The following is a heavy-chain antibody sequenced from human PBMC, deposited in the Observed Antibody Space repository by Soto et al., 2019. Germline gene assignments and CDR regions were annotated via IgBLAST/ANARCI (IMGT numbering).Heavy chain of an antibody. Sequence: PSQTLSLTCAISGDSVSSNSAAWNWIRQSPSRGLEWLGRTYYRSKWYNDYAVSVKSRITINPDTSKNQFSLQLNSVTPEDTAVYYCARDEEQWLDNYYYGMDVWGQGTTVTVSS. CDR1: GDSVSSNSAA. V-gene: IGHV6-1*01. D-gene: IGHD6-19*01. J-gene: IGHJ6*02. CDR2: TYYRSKWYN. CDR3: ARDEEQWLDNYYYGMDV.